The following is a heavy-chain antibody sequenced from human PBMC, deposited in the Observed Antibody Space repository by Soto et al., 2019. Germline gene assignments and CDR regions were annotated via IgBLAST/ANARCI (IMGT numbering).Heavy chain of an antibody. Sequence: SETLSLTCAVSGGSISSSNLWSWVRQPPGKGLEWIGEIYHSGSTNYNPSLKSRVTISVDTSKNQFSLKLSSVTAADTAVYYCARVSQNDYGDYLNDYWGQGTLVTVSS. J-gene: IGHJ4*02. CDR1: GGSISSSNL. CDR2: IYHSGST. D-gene: IGHD4-17*01. V-gene: IGHV4-4*02. CDR3: ARVSQNDYGDYLNDY.